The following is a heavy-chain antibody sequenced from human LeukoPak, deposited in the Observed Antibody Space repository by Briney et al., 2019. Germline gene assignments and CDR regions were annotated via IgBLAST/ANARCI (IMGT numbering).Heavy chain of an antibody. CDR2: ISAYNGNT. CDR3: ARDSSPYSSSWVPDY. D-gene: IGHD6-13*01. CDR1: GYTFTSYG. V-gene: IGHV1-18*01. J-gene: IGHJ4*02. Sequence: GASVKVSCKASGYTFTSYGISWVRQAPGQALEWMGWISAYNGNTNYAQKLQGRVTMTTDTSTSTAYMELRSLRSDDTAVYYCARDSSPYSSSWVPDYWGQGTLVTVSS.